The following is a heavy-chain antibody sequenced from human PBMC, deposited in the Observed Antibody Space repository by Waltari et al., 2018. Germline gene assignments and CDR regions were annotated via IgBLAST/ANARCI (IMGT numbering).Heavy chain of an antibody. CDR2: IYYSGST. V-gene: IGHV4-39*07. CDR1: GGSISSSSYY. D-gene: IGHD6-13*01. J-gene: IGHJ5*02. CDR3: ASQLAAAANWFDP. Sequence: QLQLQESGPGLVKPSETLSLPCTVSGGSISSSSYYWGWIRQPPGKGLEWIGSIYYSGSTYYNPSLKSRVTISVDTSKNQFSLKLSSVTAADTAVYYCASQLAAAANWFDPWGQGTLVTVSS.